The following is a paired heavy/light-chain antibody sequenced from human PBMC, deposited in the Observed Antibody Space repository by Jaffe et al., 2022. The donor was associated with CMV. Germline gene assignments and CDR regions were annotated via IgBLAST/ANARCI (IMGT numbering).Light chain of an antibody. CDR3: QQYNSDPLT. V-gene: IGKV1-16*02. Sequence: DIQMTQSPSSLSASVGDRVTISCRASQDISNYLAWFQQKPGKAPKSLIYAASSLQSGVPSKFSGSGSGTDFTLTISSLQPEDFATYYCQQYNSDPLTFGGGTKVEIK. CDR1: QDISNY. CDR2: AAS. J-gene: IGKJ4*01.
Heavy chain of an antibody. V-gene: IGHV3-33*01. CDR1: GFSFRSYG. CDR3: VRAHCSSRSCYMVDY. Sequence: QVQLVESGGGVVQPGRSLRLSCVVSGFSFRSYGMHWVRQAPGKGLEWVAVIWFDGSKEQYVDSVKGRFTISRDDSKNTVFLEMNSLRAEDTAVYYCVRAHCSSRSCYMVDYWGQGTLVTVSS. CDR2: IWFDGSKE. D-gene: IGHD2-2*02. J-gene: IGHJ4*02.